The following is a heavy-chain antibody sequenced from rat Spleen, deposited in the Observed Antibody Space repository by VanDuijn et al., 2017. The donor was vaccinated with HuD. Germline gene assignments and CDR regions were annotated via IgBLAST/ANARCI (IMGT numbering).Heavy chain of an antibody. V-gene: IGHV5-25*01. Sequence: EVQLVESDGGLVQPGRSLKLSCAASGFAFSDHYVAWVRQGPTKGLEWVASIGTGGGNTYYRDSVKGRFTISRDNAKSTLYLQMNSLRSEDTATYYCSRPYLDYPGPHYFDFWGQGVMVTVSS. J-gene: IGHJ2*01. CDR2: IGTGGGNT. CDR3: SRPYLDYPGPHYFDF. CDR1: GFAFSDHY. D-gene: IGHD1-4*01.